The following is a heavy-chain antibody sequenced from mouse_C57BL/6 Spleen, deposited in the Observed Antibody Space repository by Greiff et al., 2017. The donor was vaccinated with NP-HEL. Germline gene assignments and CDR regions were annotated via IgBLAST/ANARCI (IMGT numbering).Heavy chain of an antibody. D-gene: IGHD1-1*01. Sequence: VQRVESGPELVKPGASVKISCKASGYAFSSSWMNWVKQRPGKGLEWIGRIYPGDGDTNYNGKFKGKATLTADKSSSTAYMQLSSLTSEDSAVYFCARDGGSSYAMDYWGQGTSVTVSS. CDR2: IYPGDGDT. CDR1: GYAFSSSW. CDR3: ARDGGSSYAMDY. V-gene: IGHV1-82*01. J-gene: IGHJ4*01.